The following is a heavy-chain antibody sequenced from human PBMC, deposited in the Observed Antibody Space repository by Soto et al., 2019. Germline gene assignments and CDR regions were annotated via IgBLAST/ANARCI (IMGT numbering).Heavy chain of an antibody. CDR2: ISHSGTS. J-gene: IGHJ3*01. Sequence: QVQLQESGPGLVKPSGTLSLTCAVSGGSISSSHWWTWVRQSPGKGLEYIGEISHSGTSNSNPSLKGRVTLAVDRSKIHFSLTLTSVTAADTAVYYCARVVLSITRGAFDAWGQGTPVIVSS. CDR3: ARVVLSITRGAFDA. CDR1: GGSISSSHW. D-gene: IGHD1-20*01. V-gene: IGHV4-4*02.